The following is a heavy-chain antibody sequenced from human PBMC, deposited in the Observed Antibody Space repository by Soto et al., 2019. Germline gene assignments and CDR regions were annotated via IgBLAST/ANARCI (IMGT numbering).Heavy chain of an antibody. CDR2: IYYSGST. V-gene: IGHV4-39*01. CDR3: ARLMGSGYLDY. D-gene: IGHD3-22*01. Sequence: SETLSLTCTVSGGSISSSSYYWGWIRQPPGKGLEWIGSIYYSGSTYYNPSLKSRVTISVDTSKNQFSLKLSSVTAADTAVYYCARLMGSGYLDYWGQGTLGTVSS. J-gene: IGHJ4*02. CDR1: GGSISSSSYY.